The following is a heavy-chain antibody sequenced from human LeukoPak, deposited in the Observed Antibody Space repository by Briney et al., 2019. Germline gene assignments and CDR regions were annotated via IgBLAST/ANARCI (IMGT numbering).Heavy chain of an antibody. D-gene: IGHD2-2*01. V-gene: IGHV1-18*01. Sequence: GASVKVSCTASGYTFTNHGISWVRQAPGQGLEWMGWISTYYGNTNYAQKLQGRVTMTTDTSTSTAFMELRSLRSDDTAVYYCARDEGYCTITTCYRNWFDPWGQGTLVTVSS. CDR3: ARDEGYCTITTCYRNWFDP. J-gene: IGHJ5*02. CDR1: GYTFTNHG. CDR2: ISTYYGNT.